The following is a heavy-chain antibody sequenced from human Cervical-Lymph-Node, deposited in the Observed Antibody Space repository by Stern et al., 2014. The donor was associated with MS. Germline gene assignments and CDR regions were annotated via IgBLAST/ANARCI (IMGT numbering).Heavy chain of an antibody. CDR2: MSYDGSNK. CDR1: GFTFNSYG. CDR3: AKDHIEWEQQYYYYGMDV. D-gene: IGHD1-26*01. J-gene: IGHJ6*02. Sequence: VQLVESGGGVVQPGTSLRLSCAASGFTFNSYGLHWVRQAPGKGLEWLTVMSYDGSNKFYADSVKGRFTISRDNSKNTLYLQMNSLRAEDTDVYYCAKDHIEWEQQYYYYGMDVWGQGTTVTVSS. V-gene: IGHV3-30*18.